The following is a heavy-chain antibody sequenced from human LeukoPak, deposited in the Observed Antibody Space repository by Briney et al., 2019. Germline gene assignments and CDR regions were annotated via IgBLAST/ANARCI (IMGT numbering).Heavy chain of an antibody. Sequence: SVKVSCKASGGTFSSYAISWVRQAPGQGLEWMGRIIPIFGTANYAQKFQGRVTITADESTSTAYMELSSLRSEDTAVYYCARPRVEIRFDYYGSGSLQKPLDYWGQGTLVTVSS. CDR3: ARPRVEIRFDYYGSGSLQKPLDY. V-gene: IGHV1-69*13. D-gene: IGHD3-10*01. CDR2: IIPIFGTA. J-gene: IGHJ4*02. CDR1: GGTFSSYA.